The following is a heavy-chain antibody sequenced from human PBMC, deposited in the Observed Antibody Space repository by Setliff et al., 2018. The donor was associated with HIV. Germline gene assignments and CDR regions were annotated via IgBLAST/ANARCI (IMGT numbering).Heavy chain of an antibody. CDR3: ARRGDSSSYLYAFEI. Sequence: SETLSLTCAVSGGSINSGGYYWTWIRQHPGMGLERIGYIHYSGSTYYNPSLKSRVTISVDTSKNQFSLKLSSVTAADTAVYYCARRGDSSSYLYAFEIWGQGTMVTVSS. J-gene: IGHJ3*02. CDR2: IHYSGST. V-gene: IGHV4-31*11. CDR1: GGSINSGGYY. D-gene: IGHD3-22*01.